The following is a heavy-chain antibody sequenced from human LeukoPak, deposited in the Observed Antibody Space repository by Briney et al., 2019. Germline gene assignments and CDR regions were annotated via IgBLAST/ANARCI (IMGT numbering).Heavy chain of an antibody. CDR2: INDSGRT. Sequence: NPSETLSLTCAVYGGSFSNYYWSWIRQPPGRGLEWIGEINDSGRTNYNPSLMSRVTVPVDTSKNQFSLRLTSVTATDTAVYYCARRWNYGRNYYIDVWGKGATVSVSS. CDR3: ARRWNYGRNYYIDV. CDR1: GGSFSNYY. D-gene: IGHD1-7*01. V-gene: IGHV4-34*01. J-gene: IGHJ6*03.